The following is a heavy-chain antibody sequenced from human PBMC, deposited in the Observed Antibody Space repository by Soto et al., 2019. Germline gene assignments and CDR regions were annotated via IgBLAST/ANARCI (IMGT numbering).Heavy chain of an antibody. V-gene: IGHV4-31*03. CDR3: ARAGSMVRGVPYGMDV. CDR1: GGSISSGGYY. Sequence: SETLSLTCTVSGGSISSGGYYWSWIRQHPGKGLEWIGYIYYSGSTYYNPSLKSRVTISVDTSRNQFSLKLSSVTAADTAVYYCARAGSMVRGVPYGMDVWGQGTTVTVSS. J-gene: IGHJ6*02. D-gene: IGHD3-10*01. CDR2: IYYSGST.